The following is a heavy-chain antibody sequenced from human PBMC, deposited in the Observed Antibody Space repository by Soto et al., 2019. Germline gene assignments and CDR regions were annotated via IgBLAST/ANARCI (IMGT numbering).Heavy chain of an antibody. CDR2: ISYDGSNK. D-gene: IGHD5-18*01. Sequence: GGSLRLSCAASGFTFSSYAMHWVRQAPGKGLEWVAVISYDGSNKYYADSVKGRFTISRDNSKNTLYLQMNSLRAEDTAVYYCAREGRDSYGYAFDIWGQGTMVTVSS. J-gene: IGHJ3*02. CDR3: AREGRDSYGYAFDI. V-gene: IGHV3-30-3*01. CDR1: GFTFSSYA.